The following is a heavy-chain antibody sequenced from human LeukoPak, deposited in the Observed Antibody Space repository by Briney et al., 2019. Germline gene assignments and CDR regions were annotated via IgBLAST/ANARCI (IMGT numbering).Heavy chain of an antibody. Sequence: GGSLRLSCAAPGFTFSSYSMNWVRQAPGKGLEWVSSISSSSSYIYYADSVKGRFTISRDNAKNSLYLQMNSLRAEDTAVYYCARNDPDAFDIWGQGTMVTVSS. CDR3: ARNDPDAFDI. D-gene: IGHD1-1*01. CDR2: ISSSSSYI. J-gene: IGHJ3*02. V-gene: IGHV3-21*01. CDR1: GFTFSSYS.